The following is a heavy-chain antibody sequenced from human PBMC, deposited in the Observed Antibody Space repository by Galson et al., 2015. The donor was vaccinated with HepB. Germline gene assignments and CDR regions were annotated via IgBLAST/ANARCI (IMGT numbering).Heavy chain of an antibody. V-gene: IGHV3-23*01. J-gene: IGHJ2*01. Sequence: SLRLSCAASGFTFNTYDMTWVRQAPGKGLEWVSSLGYIGGGTTYADSVKGRFTISRDNSKSTLYLQMNSLRADDTAVYYCAKVLVSWYFDLWGRGTLVTVSS. CDR2: LGYIGGGT. CDR3: AKVLVSWYFDL. CDR1: GFTFNTYD.